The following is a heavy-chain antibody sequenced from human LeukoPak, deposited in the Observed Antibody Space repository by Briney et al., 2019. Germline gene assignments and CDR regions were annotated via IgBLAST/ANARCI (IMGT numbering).Heavy chain of an antibody. Sequence: TGGSLRLSCAASGFTFSSYGMYWVRQAPGKGLEWVAFIRYDGSNKYYADSVKGRFTISRDNSKNTLYLQMNSLRAEDTAVYYCAKLGGSSGYYYYMDVWGKGTTVTISS. CDR1: GFTFSSYG. D-gene: IGHD6-13*01. CDR3: AKLGGSSGYYYYMDV. J-gene: IGHJ6*03. V-gene: IGHV3-30*02. CDR2: IRYDGSNK.